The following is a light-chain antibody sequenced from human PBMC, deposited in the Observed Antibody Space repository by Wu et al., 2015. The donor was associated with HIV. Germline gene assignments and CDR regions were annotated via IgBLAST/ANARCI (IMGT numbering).Light chain of an antibody. CDR1: QSLNTW. CDR2: MAS. V-gene: IGKV1-5*03. Sequence: DIQMTQSPSTLSASVGDRVTITCRASQSLNTWLAWYQQKPGKAPKLLIYMASALVSGVPSRFSGGGWGTEFTLTISSLQPDDFATYYCQQYNASPFTFGPGTKLDIK. J-gene: IGKJ2*01. CDR3: QQYNASPFT.